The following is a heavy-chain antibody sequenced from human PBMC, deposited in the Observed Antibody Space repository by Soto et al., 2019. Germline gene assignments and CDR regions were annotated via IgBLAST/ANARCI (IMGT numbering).Heavy chain of an antibody. V-gene: IGHV4-30-2*01. J-gene: IGHJ4*02. CDR3: ARRNTLAAAGPVDY. CDR1: GGSISSGGYS. Sequence: SETLSLTCKVSGGSISSGGYSWSWIRQPPGKGLEWIGYIYHSGSTYYNPSLKSRVTISVDRSKNQFSLKLSSVTAADTAVYYCARRNTLAAAGPVDYWGQGTLVTVSS. D-gene: IGHD6-13*01. CDR2: IYHSGST.